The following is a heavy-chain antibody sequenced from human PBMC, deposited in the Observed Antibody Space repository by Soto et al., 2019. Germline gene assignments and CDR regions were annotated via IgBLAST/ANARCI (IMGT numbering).Heavy chain of an antibody. CDR1: GFTFSAHW. CDR3: ATDRDLTS. V-gene: IGHV3-7*01. D-gene: IGHD3-3*01. CDR2: INQDGSGT. Sequence: GGSLILSCAASGFTFSAHWMTWVRQIPGTGLEWVANINQDGSGTYYVDSVKGRFTISRDNAKNLLFLQMDGLRVADTAVYYCATDRDLTSWGQGTLVTVSS. J-gene: IGHJ5*02.